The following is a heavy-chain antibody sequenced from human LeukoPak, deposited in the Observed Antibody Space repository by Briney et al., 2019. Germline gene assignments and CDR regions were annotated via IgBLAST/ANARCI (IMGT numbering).Heavy chain of an antibody. V-gene: IGHV3-48*01. J-gene: IGHJ4*02. Sequence: GGSLRLSCAASGFTFSNYRMNWVRQAPGKGLEWVSYISYSSSTIFYADSVKGRFTISRDNSKNTLYMQMKNLRAEDTATYFCARETGGNWGLGHEGLYYFDFWGQGTLSPSPQ. CDR3: ARETGGNWGLGHEGLYYFDF. CDR2: ISYSSSTI. CDR1: GFTFSNYR. D-gene: IGHD7-27*01.